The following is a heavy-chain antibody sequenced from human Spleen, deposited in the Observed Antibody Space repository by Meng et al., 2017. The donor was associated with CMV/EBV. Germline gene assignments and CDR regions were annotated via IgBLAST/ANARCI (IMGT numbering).Heavy chain of an antibody. CDR1: GFTFRSHT. J-gene: IGHJ6*02. Sequence: GESLKISCAASGFTFRSHTMNWVRQAPGKGLEWVSSISGRSNSIYYADSVKGRVTVSRDNAKHSLFLQMDSLRAVDTAVYYCARAESVSIFGGYYYGLDLWGQGTTVTVSS. V-gene: IGHV3-21*01. CDR2: ISGRSNSI. D-gene: IGHD3-3*02. CDR3: ARAESVSIFGGYYYGLDL.